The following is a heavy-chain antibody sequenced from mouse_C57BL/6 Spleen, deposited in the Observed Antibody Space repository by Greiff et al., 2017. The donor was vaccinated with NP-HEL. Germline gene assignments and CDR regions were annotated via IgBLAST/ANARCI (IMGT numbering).Heavy chain of an antibody. CDR1: GFTFSSYG. CDR2: ISSGGSYT. V-gene: IGHV5-6*01. J-gene: IGHJ2*01. CDR3: ARHGVYYYGSSRYYFDY. Sequence: VMLVESGGDLVKPGGSLKLSCAASGFTFSSYGMSWVRQTPDKRLEWVATISSGGSYTYYPDSVKGRFTISRDNAKNTLYLQMSSLKSEDTAMYYCARHGVYYYGSSRYYFDYWGQGTTLTVSS. D-gene: IGHD1-1*01.